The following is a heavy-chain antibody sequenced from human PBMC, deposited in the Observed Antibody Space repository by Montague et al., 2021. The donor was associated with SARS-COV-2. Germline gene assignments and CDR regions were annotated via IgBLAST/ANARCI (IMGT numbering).Heavy chain of an antibody. CDR2: ISDSGST. D-gene: IGHD3-22*01. V-gene: IGHV4-59*08. J-gene: IGHJ4*02. Sequence: SETLSLTCTVPGGSLNNYFWSWIRQPPGKGLEWVGYISDSGSTKYNPSLQSRVTISVDTARNQFSLKLLSVTAADTAFIYCARVDSSGPGEYWGQGILVSVSS. CDR1: GGSLNNYF. CDR3: ARVDSSGPGEY.